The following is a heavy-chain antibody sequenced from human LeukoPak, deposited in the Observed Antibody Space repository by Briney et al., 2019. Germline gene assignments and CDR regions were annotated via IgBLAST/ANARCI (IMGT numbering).Heavy chain of an antibody. D-gene: IGHD6-19*01. CDR2: ISDSGGST. J-gene: IGHJ4*02. V-gene: IGHV3-23*01. Sequence: GGSLRLSCAASGFTFSSYWMSWVRQAPGKGLEWVSGISDSGGSTYYTDSVKGRFTISRDNSKNTLYLQMNSLRAEDTAVYFCAKGRSSGWCLDYWGQGTLVTVSS. CDR1: GFTFSSYW. CDR3: AKGRSSGWCLDY.